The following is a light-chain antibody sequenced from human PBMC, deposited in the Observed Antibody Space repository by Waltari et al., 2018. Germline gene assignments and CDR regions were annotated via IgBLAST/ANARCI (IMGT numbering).Light chain of an antibody. CDR3: QQFGSSPPVFS. CDR1: QSVSSSY. V-gene: IGKV3-20*01. Sequence: EIVLTQSPGTLSLSPGERATLSCRASQSVSSSYLAWYQQKPGQAPRLPIYDASSRATGIPDRFSGSGSGTDFTLTISRLEPEDFAVYYCQQFGSSPPVFSFGPGTKVDIK. J-gene: IGKJ3*01. CDR2: DAS.